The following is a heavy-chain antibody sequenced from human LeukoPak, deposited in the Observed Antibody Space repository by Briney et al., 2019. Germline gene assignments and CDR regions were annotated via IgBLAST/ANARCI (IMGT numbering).Heavy chain of an antibody. Sequence: SVKVSCKASGGTFSSYAISWVRQALGQGLEWIGRIIPIFGIANYAQKFQGKVTITADKSTSTAYMELSSLSSEDTAVYYCARGPSSVVTAANWFDPWGQGTLVTVSS. J-gene: IGHJ5*02. CDR1: GGTFSSYA. CDR3: ARGPSSVVTAANWFDP. V-gene: IGHV1-69*04. D-gene: IGHD2-21*02. CDR2: IIPIFGIA.